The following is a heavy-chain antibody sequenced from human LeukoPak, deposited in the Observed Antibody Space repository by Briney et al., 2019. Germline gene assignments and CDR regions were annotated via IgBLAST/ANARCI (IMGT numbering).Heavy chain of an antibody. Sequence: GESLKISCKGSGYSFTSYWIGWVRLMPGKGLEWMGIIYPGDSDTRYSPSFQGQVTISADKSISTAYLQWSSLKASDTAMYYCARGARVVPATRIGDWFDPWGQGTLVTVSS. D-gene: IGHD2-2*01. V-gene: IGHV5-51*01. CDR3: ARGARVVPATRIGDWFDP. CDR1: GYSFTSYW. CDR2: IYPGDSDT. J-gene: IGHJ5*02.